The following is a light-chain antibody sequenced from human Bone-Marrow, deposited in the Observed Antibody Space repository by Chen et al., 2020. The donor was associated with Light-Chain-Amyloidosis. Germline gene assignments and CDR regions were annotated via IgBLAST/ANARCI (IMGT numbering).Light chain of an antibody. CDR3: SSYTSSDTLV. V-gene: IGLV2-14*03. CDR1: SNDVGGYNY. Sequence: QSALIQPASVSGSPGQSITISCTGTSNDVGGYNYVSWYQQHPGKAPKLMIYDVSNVPSGVSNRFSGSKSGNTASLTISGLQAEDEADYYCSSYTSSDTLVFGGGTKVTVL. CDR2: DVS. J-gene: IGLJ3*02.